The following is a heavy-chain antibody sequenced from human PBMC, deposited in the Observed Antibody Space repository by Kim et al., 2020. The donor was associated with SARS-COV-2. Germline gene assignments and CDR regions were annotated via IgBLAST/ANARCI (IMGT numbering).Heavy chain of an antibody. CDR3: AKADGMTTVVGGVDY. V-gene: IGHV3-9*01. CDR2: ISWNSGSI. J-gene: IGHJ4*02. CDR1: GFTFDDYV. Sequence: GGSLRLSCAASGFTFDDYVMHWVRQAPGKGLEWVSGISWNSGSIGYADSVKGRFTISRDNAKNSLYLQMNSLRAEDTALYYCAKADGMTTVVGGVDYWGQGTLVTVSS. D-gene: IGHD4-17*01.